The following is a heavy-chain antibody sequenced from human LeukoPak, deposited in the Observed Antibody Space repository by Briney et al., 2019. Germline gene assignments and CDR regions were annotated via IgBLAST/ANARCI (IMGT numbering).Heavy chain of an antibody. CDR2: INHSGST. CDR3: ARRLVTFDY. V-gene: IGHV4-34*01. J-gene: IGHJ4*02. Sequence: SETLSLTCAVYGGSFSGYYWSWIRQPPGKGLEWIGEINHSGSTNYNPSLKSRVTISVDTSKNQFSRKLSSVTAADTAVYYCARRLVTFDYWGQGTLVTVSS. D-gene: IGHD3-9*01. CDR1: GGSFSGYY.